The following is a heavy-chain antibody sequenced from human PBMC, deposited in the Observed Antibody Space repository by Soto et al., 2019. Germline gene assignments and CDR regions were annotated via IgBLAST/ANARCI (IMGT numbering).Heavy chain of an antibody. J-gene: IGHJ4*02. CDR1: GGSISSSSYY. CDR2: IYYRGTT. V-gene: IGHV4-39*02. CDR3: ARDYGDYQFDY. D-gene: IGHD4-17*01. Sequence: PSETLSLTCTVSGGSISSSSYYWGWIRQPPGKGLEWTGSIYYRGTTYYNPSLKSRVTISVDTSKNQFSLKLASVTAADTAVYYCARDYGDYQFDYWGQGTLVTVSS.